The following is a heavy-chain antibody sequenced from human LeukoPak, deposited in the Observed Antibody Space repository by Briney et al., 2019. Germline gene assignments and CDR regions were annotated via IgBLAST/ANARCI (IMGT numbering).Heavy chain of an antibody. CDR1: GFTFSSYG. CDR2: INPSGGST. V-gene: IGHV1-46*01. J-gene: IGHJ4*02. CDR3: ASSGDGYYNY. D-gene: IGHD3-9*01. Sequence: GGSLRLSCAASGFTFSSYGMHWVRQAPGQGLEWMGIINPSGGSTSYAQKFQGRVTMTRDTSTSTVYMELSSLRSEDTAVYYCASSGDGYYNYWGQGTLVTVSS.